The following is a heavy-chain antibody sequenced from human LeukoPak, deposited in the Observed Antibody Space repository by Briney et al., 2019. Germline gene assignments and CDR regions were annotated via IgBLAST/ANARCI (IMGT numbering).Heavy chain of an antibody. CDR3: AREGSITYYDILTGYYRVGRFDY. J-gene: IGHJ4*02. CDR1: GYTFTSYD. D-gene: IGHD3-9*01. CDR2: ISAYNGNT. Sequence: ASVKVSCKASGYTFTSYDINWVRQAPGQGLEWMGWISAYNGNTNYAQKLQGRVTMTTDTSTSTAYMELRSLRSDDTAVYYCAREGSITYYDILTGYYRVGRFDYWGQGTLVTVSS. V-gene: IGHV1-18*01.